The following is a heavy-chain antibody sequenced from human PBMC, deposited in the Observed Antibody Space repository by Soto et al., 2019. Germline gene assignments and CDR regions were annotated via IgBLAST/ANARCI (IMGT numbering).Heavy chain of an antibody. CDR1: GFNVSAYT. D-gene: IGHD1-26*01. V-gene: IGHV3-30-3*01. CDR2: ISSDGNHK. J-gene: IGHJ4*02. CDR3: ARWEQPLFDY. Sequence: QVKLVESGGGVVQPGRSLRLSCAASGFNVSAYTMHWVRQAPGKGLEWVAVISSDGNHKYYTDSVKGRFTIYRDTSTNTLYLQMNSRRAEDTAVYYCARWEQPLFDYWGQGTLVTVSS.